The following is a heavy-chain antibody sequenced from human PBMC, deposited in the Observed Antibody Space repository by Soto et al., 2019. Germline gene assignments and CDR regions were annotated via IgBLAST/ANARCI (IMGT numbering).Heavy chain of an antibody. D-gene: IGHD2-2*01. Sequence: QVQLVQSGAEVKKPGASVKVSCKASGYTFTSYGISWVRQAPGQGLEWMGWISAYNGNTNYAQKLQGRVTMTTDTATSTAYMELRSLRSDDTAVYYCARDRYQLYPTATPGMDVWGQGTTVTVSS. CDR2: ISAYNGNT. V-gene: IGHV1-18*01. CDR3: ARDRYQLYPTATPGMDV. CDR1: GYTFTSYG. J-gene: IGHJ6*02.